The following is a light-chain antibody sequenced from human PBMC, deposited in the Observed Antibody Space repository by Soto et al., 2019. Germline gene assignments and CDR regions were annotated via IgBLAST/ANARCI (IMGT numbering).Light chain of an antibody. CDR1: SSNIGNNY. CDR2: DNN. Sequence: QSALTQSSSVSAAPGQKVTISCSGSSSNIGNNYVSWYQQLPGTAPKLLIYDNNKRPSGIPDRFSGSKSGTSGTLDITGLQTGDEADYYCATWDGSLPGEVFGGGTQLTVL. CDR3: ATWDGSLPGEV. V-gene: IGLV1-51*01. J-gene: IGLJ2*01.